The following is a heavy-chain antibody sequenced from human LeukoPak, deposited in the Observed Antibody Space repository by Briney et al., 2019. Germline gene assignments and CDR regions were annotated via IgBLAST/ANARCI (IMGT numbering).Heavy chain of an antibody. CDR2: IKSETNGGTT. D-gene: IGHD3-22*01. CDR1: GFSVNDAW. Sequence: PGGSLRLSCAASGFSVNDAWINWVRQAPGKGLEWAGRIKSETNGGTTDYAAPVKGRFTISRDDSKNTLFLQMNSLRTEDSAVYYCVSLRAYYLADYWGRGTLVTVSS. CDR3: VSLRAYYLADY. V-gene: IGHV3-15*07. J-gene: IGHJ4*02.